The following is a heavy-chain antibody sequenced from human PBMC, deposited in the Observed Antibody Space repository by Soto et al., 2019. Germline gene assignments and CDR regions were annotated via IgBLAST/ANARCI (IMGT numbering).Heavy chain of an antibody. CDR1: GFTFSTYA. D-gene: IGHD6-6*01. CDR3: AKNWDTTSSSSSH. Sequence: EVQLLESGGGLVQPGGSLRLSCAASGFTFSTYAMSWVRQAPGKGLEWVSAISGTGGSTYYADSVKGRFTISGDNSKNTLYLQMNSLRAEDTSVYYCAKNWDTTSSSSSHWGQGTLVTVSS. V-gene: IGHV3-23*01. CDR2: ISGTGGST. J-gene: IGHJ4*02.